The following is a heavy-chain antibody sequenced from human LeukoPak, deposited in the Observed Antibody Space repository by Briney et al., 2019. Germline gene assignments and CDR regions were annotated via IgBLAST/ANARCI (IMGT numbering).Heavy chain of an antibody. Sequence: SETLSLTCTVSGGSISSSIYYWGWIRQPPGKGLEWIGSIFYSGSTYYNSSLKSRVIISVDTSKNQLSLKLTSVTAADTAVYYCARVSCTNGVCYPSYYYMDVWGKGTTVTVSS. CDR1: GGSISSSIYY. CDR2: IFYSGST. D-gene: IGHD2-8*01. J-gene: IGHJ6*03. CDR3: ARVSCTNGVCYPSYYYMDV. V-gene: IGHV4-39*07.